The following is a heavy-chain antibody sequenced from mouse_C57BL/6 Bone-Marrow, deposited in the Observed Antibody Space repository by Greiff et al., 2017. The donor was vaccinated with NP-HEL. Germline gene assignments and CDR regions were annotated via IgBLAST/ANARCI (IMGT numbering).Heavy chain of an antibody. D-gene: IGHD1-1*01. CDR1: GFSLTSYG. J-gene: IGHJ4*01. CDR2: IWSGGST. CDR3: AHYGSSYSYAMDY. Sequence: VHLVESGPGLVQPSQSLSIPCTVSGFSLTSYGVHWVRQSPGKGLEWLGVIWSGGSTDYNAAFISRLSISKDNSKSQVFFKMNSLQADDTAIYYCAHYGSSYSYAMDYWGQGTSVTVSS. V-gene: IGHV2-2*01.